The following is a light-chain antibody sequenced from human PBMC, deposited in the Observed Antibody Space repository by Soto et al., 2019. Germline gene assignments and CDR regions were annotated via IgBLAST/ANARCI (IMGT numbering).Light chain of an antibody. Sequence: QSVLTQPPSASGTPGQRVTISCSGSFSNIGSNAVNWYQQLPGTAPKLLIYRHNQRPSGVPDRFSASKSGTSASLAISGLQSEDEGAYSCATWDDSLNDWLFGGGTQLTVL. CDR3: ATWDDSLNDWL. CDR1: FSNIGSNA. J-gene: IGLJ3*02. CDR2: RHN. V-gene: IGLV1-44*01.